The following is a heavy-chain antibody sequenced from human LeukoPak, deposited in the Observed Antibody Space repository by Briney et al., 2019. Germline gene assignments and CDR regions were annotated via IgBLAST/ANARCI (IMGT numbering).Heavy chain of an antibody. Sequence: SVKVSCKASGGTFSSYAISWVRQAPGQGLEWMGGIIPIFGTANYAQKFQGRVTITADESTSTAYMELSSLRSEATAVYYCARERCSAGSCYFDYWGQRTLVTVSS. CDR2: IIPIFGTA. CDR1: GGTFSSYA. V-gene: IGHV1-69*01. D-gene: IGHD2-15*01. CDR3: ARERCSAGSCYFDY. J-gene: IGHJ4*02.